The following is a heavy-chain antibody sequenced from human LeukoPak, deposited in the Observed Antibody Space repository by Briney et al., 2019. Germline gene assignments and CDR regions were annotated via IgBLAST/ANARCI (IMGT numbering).Heavy chain of an antibody. J-gene: IGHJ3*02. Sequence: SETLSLTCAVYAGSFSGYYWSWIRQPPGNGLEWLGEINNSGTTNYNPFLKSGSTISVDTSRNHFSLKRSSVTAATTALYYFAKGCTNGGYSCGDDFDIWGQGEMITVTA. CDR3: AKGCTNGGYSCGDDFDI. D-gene: IGHD3-22*01. CDR1: AGSFSGYY. V-gene: IGHV4-34*01. CDR2: INNSGTT.